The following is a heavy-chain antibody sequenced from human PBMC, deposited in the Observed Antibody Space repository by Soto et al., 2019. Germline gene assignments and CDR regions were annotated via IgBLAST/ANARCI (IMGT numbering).Heavy chain of an antibody. V-gene: IGHV3-23*01. CDR2: ISGSGGST. D-gene: IGHD1-26*01. J-gene: IGHJ4*02. CDR1: GFTSSSYA. CDR3: ARRGSGSYYDY. Sequence: EVQLLESGGGLVQPGGSLRLSCAASGFTSSSYAMNWVRQAPGKGLEWVSVISGSGGSTYYADSVKGRFTISRDNSKNTLYLQMNSLRAEDTAVYYCARRGSGSYYDYWGQGTLVTVSS.